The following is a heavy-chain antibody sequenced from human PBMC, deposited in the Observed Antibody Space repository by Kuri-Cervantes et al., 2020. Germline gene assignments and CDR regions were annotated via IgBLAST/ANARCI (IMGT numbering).Heavy chain of an antibody. J-gene: IGHJ3*02. CDR2: ISSSGTTI. D-gene: IGHD3-22*01. Sequence: GGSLRLSCAASGFIFTDYYMSWIRQAPGKGLEWVPYISSSGTTIYYADSVKGRFTISRDNAKNSLYLQMNSLRAEDTAVYYCASWGYYYDSSGRKGRDAFDIWGQGTMVTVSS. CDR3: ASWGYYYDSSGRKGRDAFDI. V-gene: IGHV3-11*04. CDR1: GFIFTDYY.